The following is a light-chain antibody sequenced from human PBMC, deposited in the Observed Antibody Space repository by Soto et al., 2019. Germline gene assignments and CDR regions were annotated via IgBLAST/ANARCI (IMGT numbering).Light chain of an antibody. Sequence: EIVLTQSPATLSLSPGERATLSCRASQSVSSHLAWYQQKPGQAPRLLIYDAFKRATGIPARFSGSGSGTDFTLTISSLEPEDFAVYYCQQRDYWPLTFGQGTRLEIK. CDR1: QSVSSH. CDR3: QQRDYWPLT. J-gene: IGKJ5*01. V-gene: IGKV3-11*01. CDR2: DAF.